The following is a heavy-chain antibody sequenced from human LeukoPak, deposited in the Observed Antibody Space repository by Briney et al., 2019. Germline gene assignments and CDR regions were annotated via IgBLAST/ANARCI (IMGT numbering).Heavy chain of an antibody. CDR2: IYTSGST. CDR1: GGSISSGSYY. J-gene: IGHJ4*02. Sequence: SETLSLTCTVSGGSISSGSYYWSWIRQPAGKGVEWIGRIYTSGSTNYNPSLKSRVTISVDTSKNQFSLKLSSVTAADTAVYYCARDRLNYDSSGYPEYFDYWGQGTLVTVSS. V-gene: IGHV4-61*02. CDR3: ARDRLNYDSSGYPEYFDY. D-gene: IGHD3-22*01.